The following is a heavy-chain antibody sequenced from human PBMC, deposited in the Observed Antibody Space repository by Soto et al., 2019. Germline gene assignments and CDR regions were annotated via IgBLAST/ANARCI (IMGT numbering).Heavy chain of an antibody. D-gene: IGHD1-7*01. CDR1: GGIFHGYG. CDR2: IRFDGSNE. CDR3: ARDGIGGTVFRGYLDY. V-gene: IGHV3-33*01. J-gene: IGHJ4*02. Sequence: QEQLVESGGGVVQPGTSLRLSCAVPGGIFHGYGMHWVRQAPGKGLEWGAIIRFDGSNEEYADSVKGRFTISRDNSKNTLYLQMHTLGAEDTAVYYCARDGIGGTVFRGYLDYWGRGTVVTVSS.